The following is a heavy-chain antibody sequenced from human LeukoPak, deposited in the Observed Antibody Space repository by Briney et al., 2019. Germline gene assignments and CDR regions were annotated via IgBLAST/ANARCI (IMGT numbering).Heavy chain of an antibody. D-gene: IGHD2-2*01. CDR2: IVVGSGNT. V-gene: IGHV1-58*01. Sequence: GASVKVSCKASGFTFTSSAVQWVRQARGQRLEWIGWIVVGSGNTNYAQKFQERVTITRDMSTSTAYMELSSLRSEDTAVYYCAADDIVVAPAAQGAFDIWGQGTMVTVSS. J-gene: IGHJ3*02. CDR1: GFTFTSSA. CDR3: AADDIVVAPAAQGAFDI.